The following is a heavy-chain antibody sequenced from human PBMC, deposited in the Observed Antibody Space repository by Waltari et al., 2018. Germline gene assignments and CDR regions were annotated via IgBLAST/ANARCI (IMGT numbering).Heavy chain of an antibody. Sequence: QVQLVQSGAEVKKPGASVKVSGKVYGYTLPELPMHWVRQAPGKGLEWMGGWEPEDGETSYAKKFQGRFTMTEDTFTDTAYMGLSSLRSEDTAVYYCATGWGNQGWGYWGQGTLVTVSS. CDR3: ATGWGNQGWGY. J-gene: IGHJ4*02. CDR2: WEPEDGET. V-gene: IGHV1-24*01. D-gene: IGHD6-19*01. CDR1: GYTLPELP.